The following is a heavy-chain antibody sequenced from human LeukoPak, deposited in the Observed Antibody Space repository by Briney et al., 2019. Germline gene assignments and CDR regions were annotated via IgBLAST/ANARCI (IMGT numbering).Heavy chain of an antibody. D-gene: IGHD3-16*01. V-gene: IGHV3-7*03. J-gene: IGHJ3*02. Sequence: GGSLRLSCAASGFSLSGYWMSWVRQAPGKGPEWVANIKEDGSRRYYSESVRGRFTISRDNSENSLYLQMNSLRAEDTAVYYCAKPNNGYTAFDIWGQGTLVTVSS. CDR3: AKPNNGYTAFDI. CDR2: IKEDGSRR. CDR1: GFSLSGYW.